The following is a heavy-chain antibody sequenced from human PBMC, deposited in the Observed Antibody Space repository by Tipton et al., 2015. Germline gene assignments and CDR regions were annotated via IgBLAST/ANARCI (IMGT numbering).Heavy chain of an antibody. V-gene: IGHV3-30*18. D-gene: IGHD3-3*01. CDR1: GFTFSTYG. CDR3: AKYHFSYYYYGMDV. Sequence: SLRLSCAAPGFTFSTYGMQWVRQAPGKGLEWVAGISSDGTSKYYVDSVKGRFTISRDNSKNTLYLQMNSLRAEDTAVYYCAKYHFSYYYYGMDVWGQGTTVTVSS. J-gene: IGHJ6*02. CDR2: ISSDGTSK.